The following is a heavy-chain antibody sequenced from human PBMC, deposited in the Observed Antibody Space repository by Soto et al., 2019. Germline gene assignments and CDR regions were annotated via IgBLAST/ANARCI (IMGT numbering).Heavy chain of an antibody. CDR2: ISAYNGNT. D-gene: IGHD1-7*01. CDR1: GYTFTSYG. V-gene: IGHV1-18*01. J-gene: IGHJ5*02. Sequence: ASVKVSCKASGYTFTSYGISWVRQAPGQGLEWMGWISAYNGNTNYAQKLQGRVTMTTDTSTSTAYMELRSLRSDDTAVYYCARVLSINWNSEGTPYNWFDPWGQGTLVTVSS. CDR3: ARVLSINWNSEGTPYNWFDP.